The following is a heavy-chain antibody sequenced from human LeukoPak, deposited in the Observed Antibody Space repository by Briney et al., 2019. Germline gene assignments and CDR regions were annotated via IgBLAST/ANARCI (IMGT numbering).Heavy chain of an antibody. V-gene: IGHV4-39*07. CDR3: ARDRGNYFDY. CDR1: GGSISSSSYY. D-gene: IGHD3-10*01. J-gene: IGHJ4*02. Sequence: SETLSLTCTVSGGSISSSSYYWGWIRQPPGKGLEWIGSIYYSGSTYYNPSLKSRVTISVDTSKNQFSLKLSSVTAADTAVYYXARDRGNYFDYWGQGTLVTVSS. CDR2: IYYSGST.